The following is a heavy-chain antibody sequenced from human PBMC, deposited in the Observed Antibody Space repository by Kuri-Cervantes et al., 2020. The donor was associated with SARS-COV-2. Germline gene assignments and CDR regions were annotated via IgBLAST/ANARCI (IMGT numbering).Heavy chain of an antibody. J-gene: IGHJ6*03. Sequence: GGSLRLSCAASGFTFSSYAMHWVRQAPGKGLEWVAVISYDGSNKYYADSVKGRFTISRDNSKNTLYLQMNSLRAEDTAVYYCAKRYQDTIFGVVIDYYYMDVWGKGTTVTVSS. CDR1: GFTFSSYA. D-gene: IGHD3-3*01. CDR3: AKRYQDTIFGVVIDYYYMDV. CDR2: ISYDGSNK. V-gene: IGHV3-30-3*02.